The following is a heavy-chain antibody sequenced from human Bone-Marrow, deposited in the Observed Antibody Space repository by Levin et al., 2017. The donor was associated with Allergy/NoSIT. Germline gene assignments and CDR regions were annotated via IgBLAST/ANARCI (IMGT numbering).Heavy chain of an antibody. CDR1: GFTISEYA. D-gene: IGHD1-1*01. J-gene: IGHJ3*01. Sequence: PGGSLRLSCAVSGFTISEYAMAWVRQAPGKGLEWVSVITGGGFNTYYGDSVKGRFTVSRDDSKDTLYLELNSLGGEDTAVYYCAKKQGGTSGFSFDVWGQGTMVTVSS. CDR2: ITGGGFNT. CDR3: AKKQGGTSGFSFDV. V-gene: IGHV3-23*01.